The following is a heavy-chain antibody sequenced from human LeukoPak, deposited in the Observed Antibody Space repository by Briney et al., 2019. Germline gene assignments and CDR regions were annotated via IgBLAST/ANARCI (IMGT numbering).Heavy chain of an antibody. D-gene: IGHD3-22*01. J-gene: IGHJ4*02. V-gene: IGHV3-30*18. CDR2: ISYDGSNK. Sequence: PGRSLRLSCAASGFTFSSYGMHWVRQAPGKGLEWVAVISYDGSNKYYADSVKGRFTISRDNSKNTLYLQMNSLRAEDTAVYYCAKDRSIMIVVLVVDYWGQGTLVTVSS. CDR1: GFTFSSYG. CDR3: AKDRSIMIVVLVVDY.